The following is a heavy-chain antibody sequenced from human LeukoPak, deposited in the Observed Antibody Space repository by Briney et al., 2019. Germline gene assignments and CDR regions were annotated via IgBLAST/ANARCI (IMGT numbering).Heavy chain of an antibody. Sequence: SETLSLTCTVSGGSISSYYWSWIRQPPGKGLEWIGYIYYSGSTNYNPSLKSRVTISIDTSKNQFSLKLSSVTAADTAVYYCARGSSSSPFDYWGQGTLVTVSS. CDR3: ARGSSSSPFDY. V-gene: IGHV4-59*01. J-gene: IGHJ4*02. CDR2: IYYSGST. CDR1: GGSISSYY. D-gene: IGHD6-6*01.